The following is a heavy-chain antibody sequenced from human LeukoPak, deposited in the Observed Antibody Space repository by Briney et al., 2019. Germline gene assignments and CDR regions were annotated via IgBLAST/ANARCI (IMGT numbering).Heavy chain of an antibody. CDR2: INPDTGDK. V-gene: IGHV1-8*03. Sequence: GASVKVSCKASGYTFTNYHINWVRQASGQGLEWMTWINPDTGDKGYARKFQDRVTITTDTSISTAYMELSSLSSEDTAVYYCARALTSYYDSSGYCYWGQGTLVTVSS. CDR3: ARALTSYYDSSGYCY. J-gene: IGHJ4*02. CDR1: GYTFTNYH. D-gene: IGHD3-22*01.